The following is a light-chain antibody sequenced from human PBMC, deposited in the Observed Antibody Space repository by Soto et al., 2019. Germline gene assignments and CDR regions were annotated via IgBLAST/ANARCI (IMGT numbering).Light chain of an antibody. CDR1: QSISIH. CDR2: GAS. J-gene: IGKJ1*01. CDR3: QQYNNWPLA. V-gene: IGKV3-15*01. Sequence: EIEMTQSPATLSVSPGERATLSCRASQSISIHLAWYQQKPGQAPRLLIYGASTRATGIPARFSGSGSGTEFTLTISSLQSEDFAVYYCQQYNNWPLAFGQGTKVDIK.